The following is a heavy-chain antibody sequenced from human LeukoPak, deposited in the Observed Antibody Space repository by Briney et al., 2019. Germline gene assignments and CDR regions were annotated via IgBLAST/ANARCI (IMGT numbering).Heavy chain of an antibody. D-gene: IGHD6-19*01. CDR1: GYTFTGYY. Sequence: ASVKVSCKASGYTFTGYYMHWVRQAPGQGLEWMGWINPNSGGTNYAQKFQGRATMTRDTSISTAYMELSRLRSDDTAVYYCARGKQWLVRACFDYWGQGTLVTVSS. J-gene: IGHJ4*02. CDR3: ARGKQWLVRACFDY. V-gene: IGHV1-2*02. CDR2: INPNSGGT.